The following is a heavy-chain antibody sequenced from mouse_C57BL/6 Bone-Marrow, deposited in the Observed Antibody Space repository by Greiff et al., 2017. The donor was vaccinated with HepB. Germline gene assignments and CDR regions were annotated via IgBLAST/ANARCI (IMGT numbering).Heavy chain of an antibody. CDR2: IRNKANGYTT. Sequence: EVQLVESGGGLVQPGGSLSLSCAASGFTFTDYYMSWVRQPPGKALEWLGFIRNKANGYTTEYSASVKGRFTISRDNSQSILYLQMNALRAEDSATYYCARYKLDYFDYWGQGTTLTVSS. CDR3: ARYKLDYFDY. V-gene: IGHV7-3*01. CDR1: GFTFTDYY. J-gene: IGHJ2*01.